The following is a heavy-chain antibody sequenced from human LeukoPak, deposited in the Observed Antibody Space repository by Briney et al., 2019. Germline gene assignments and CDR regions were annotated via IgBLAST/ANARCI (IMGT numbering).Heavy chain of an antibody. V-gene: IGHV3-72*01. CDR2: TRNKANSYTT. CDR1: GFTFSSYS. Sequence: GGSLRLSCAASGFTFSSYSMNWVRQAPGKGLEWVGRTRNKANSYTTEYAASVKGRFTISRDDSKNSLYLQMNSLKTEDTAVYYCARDFGGRDDYWGQGTLVTVSS. J-gene: IGHJ4*02. D-gene: IGHD3-10*01. CDR3: ARDFGGRDDY.